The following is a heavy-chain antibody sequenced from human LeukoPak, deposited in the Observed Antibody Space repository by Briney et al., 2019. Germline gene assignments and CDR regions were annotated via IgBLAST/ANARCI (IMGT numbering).Heavy chain of an antibody. CDR1: GFTVSSNF. CDR3: ARDRYDFWSGYYIGYYFDY. J-gene: IGHJ4*02. D-gene: IGHD3-3*01. Sequence: GGSLRLSCAASGFTVSSNFMSWVRQAPGKGLEWVSVILTAGKTYYADSVKGRFTISRDDSKNTLYLQMNSLRAEDTAVYYCARDRYDFWSGYYIGYYFDYWGQGTLVTVSS. V-gene: IGHV3-53*05. CDR2: ILTAGKT.